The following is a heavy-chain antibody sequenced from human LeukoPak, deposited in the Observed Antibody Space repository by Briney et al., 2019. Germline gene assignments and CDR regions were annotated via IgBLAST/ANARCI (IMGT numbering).Heavy chain of an antibody. CDR3: ARRVVVVAATTGRKDYYYYMDV. CDR1: GFTFSSYG. J-gene: IGHJ6*03. Sequence: QPGGSLRLSCAASGFTFSSYGMHWVRQAPGKGLEWVAVISYDGSNKYYADSVKGRFTISRDNSKNTLYLQMNSLRAEDTAVYYCARRVVVVAATTGRKDYYYYMDVWGKGTTVTVSS. CDR2: ISYDGSNK. D-gene: IGHD2-15*01. V-gene: IGHV3-30*03.